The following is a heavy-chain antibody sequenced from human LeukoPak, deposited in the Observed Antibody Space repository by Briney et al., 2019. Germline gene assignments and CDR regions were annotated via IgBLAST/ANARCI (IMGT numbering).Heavy chain of an antibody. Sequence: PGGSLRLSCAASGFTFSSYSMNWVRQAPGKGLEWVSYISSSSSTIYYADSVKGRFTISRDNAKNSLYLQMNSLRAEDTAVYYCASLQVGAINSNDYWGQGTLVTVSS. CDR1: GFTFSSYS. CDR2: ISSSSSTI. V-gene: IGHV3-48*01. J-gene: IGHJ4*02. CDR3: ASLQVGAINSNDY. D-gene: IGHD1-26*01.